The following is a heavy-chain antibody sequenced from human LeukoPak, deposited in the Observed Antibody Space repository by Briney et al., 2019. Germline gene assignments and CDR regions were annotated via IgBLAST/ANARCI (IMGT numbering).Heavy chain of an antibody. Sequence: GGSLRLSCAASGFTFSSYWMSWVRQAPGKGLEWVANIKQDGSEKYYVDSVKGRFTIFRDNAKNSLYLQMNSLRAEDTAVYYCASGDLGYCSGGSCFDIWGQGTMVTVSS. D-gene: IGHD2-15*01. V-gene: IGHV3-7*01. CDR1: GFTFSSYW. J-gene: IGHJ3*02. CDR2: IKQDGSEK. CDR3: ASGDLGYCSGGSCFDI.